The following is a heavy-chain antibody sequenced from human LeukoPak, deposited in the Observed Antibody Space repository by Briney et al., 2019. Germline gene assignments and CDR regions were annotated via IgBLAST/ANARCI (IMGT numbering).Heavy chain of an antibody. D-gene: IGHD6-19*01. V-gene: IGHV4-34*01. CDR2: INHSGST. CDR3: ARFRDAIAVAGTGHNSDY. CDR1: GGSFSGYY. J-gene: IGHJ4*02. Sequence: SETLSLTCAVYGGSFSGYYWSWIRQPPGKGLEWIGEINHSGSTNYNPSLKSRVTISVDTSKNQFSLKLSSVTAADTAVYYCARFRDAIAVAGTGHNSDYWGQGTLVTVSS.